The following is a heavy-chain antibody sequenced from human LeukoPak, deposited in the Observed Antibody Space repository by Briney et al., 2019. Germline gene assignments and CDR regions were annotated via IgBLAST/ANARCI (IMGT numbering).Heavy chain of an antibody. Sequence: PSETLSLTCAVYGGSFSGYYWSWIRQPPGKGLEWIGEINHSGSTNYNPSLKSRVTISVDTSKNQLSLKLSSVTAADTAVYYCARRRIAAAGHRLFDIWGQGTMVTASS. J-gene: IGHJ3*02. D-gene: IGHD6-13*01. CDR1: GGSFSGYY. CDR2: INHSGST. V-gene: IGHV4-34*01. CDR3: ARRRIAAAGHRLFDI.